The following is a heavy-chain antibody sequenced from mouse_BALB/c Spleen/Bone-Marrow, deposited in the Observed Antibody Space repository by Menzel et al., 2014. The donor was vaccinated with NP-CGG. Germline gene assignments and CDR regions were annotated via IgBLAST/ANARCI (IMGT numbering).Heavy chain of an antibody. Sequence: QLQLKESGAELVRPGVSVKISCKGSGYTFTDYAMHWVKQSHAESLEWIGVINTYFGDISYNQKFKGKATIAVDKTSRTVYMELARLTAEDSAIYYCARGYSNNYAMDYWGQGTSVTVSS. CDR3: ARGYSNNYAMDY. J-gene: IGHJ4*01. CDR2: INTYFGDI. V-gene: IGHV1S137*01. D-gene: IGHD2-5*01. CDR1: GYTFTDYA.